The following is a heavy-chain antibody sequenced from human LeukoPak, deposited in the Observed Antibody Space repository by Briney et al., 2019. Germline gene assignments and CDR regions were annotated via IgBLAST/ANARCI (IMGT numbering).Heavy chain of an antibody. Sequence: SETLSLTCTVSGGSISTGDYYWGWIRQPPGKGLEWIGSISYSGSTYYNPSLKSRVTISVDTSKKQFSLKLSSVTAADTAVYYCASSYGYWYYFDYWGQGSLVTVSS. CDR2: ISYSGST. V-gene: IGHV4-39*07. CDR1: GGSISTGDYY. J-gene: IGHJ4*02. D-gene: IGHD4-17*01. CDR3: ASSYGYWYYFDY.